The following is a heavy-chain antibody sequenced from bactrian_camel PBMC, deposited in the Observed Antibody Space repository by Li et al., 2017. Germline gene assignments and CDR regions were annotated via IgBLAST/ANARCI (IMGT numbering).Heavy chain of an antibody. CDR2: IYSDGTNI. D-gene: IGHD6*01. CDR1: GFTFKRYY. Sequence: QLVESGGGSVQAGGSLRLTCSASGFTFKRYYMSWVRQAPGKEREWVASIYSDGTNIYYASFVQGRFTISKDNAEHTMYLQTNSLKTEDTALYYCALYQTDASWRFPAVKDQHYWSHGTQVTVS. V-gene: IGHV3-2*01. CDR3: ALYQTDASWRFPAVKDQHY. J-gene: IGHJ4*01.